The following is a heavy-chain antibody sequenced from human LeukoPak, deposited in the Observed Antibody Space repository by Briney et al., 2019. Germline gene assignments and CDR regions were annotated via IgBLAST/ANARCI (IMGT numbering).Heavy chain of an antibody. CDR1: GFTFSSYW. D-gene: IGHD6-6*01. CDR3: AGGVAGRGGY. J-gene: IGHJ4*02. CDR2: INGDGSST. V-gene: IGHV3-74*01. Sequence: GGSLRLSCAASGFTFSSYWMHWVRQVPRKGLLWVSRINGDGSSTTYADSVKGRFTISRDNAKNTLYLQMTSLGAEDTALYYCAGGVAGRGGYWGQGTLVTVSS.